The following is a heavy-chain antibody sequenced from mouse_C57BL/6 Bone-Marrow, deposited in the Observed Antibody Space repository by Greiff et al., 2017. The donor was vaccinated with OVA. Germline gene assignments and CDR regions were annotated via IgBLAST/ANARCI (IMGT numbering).Heavy chain of an antibody. Sequence: VQLKESGAELVRPGASVKLSCTASGFNIKDDYMHWVKQRPEQGLEWIGWIDPENGATEYASKFQGKATITADTSSNTAYLQISSLTSEDTAVYYCTTTLVTTVVATDFDYWGKGTTLTVSS. CDR1: GFNIKDDY. CDR2: IDPENGAT. J-gene: IGHJ2*01. CDR3: TTTLVTTVVATDFDY. D-gene: IGHD1-1*01. V-gene: IGHV14-4*01.